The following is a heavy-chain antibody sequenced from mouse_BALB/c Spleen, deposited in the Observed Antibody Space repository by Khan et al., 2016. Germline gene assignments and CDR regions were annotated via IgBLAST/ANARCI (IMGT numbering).Heavy chain of an antibody. CDR3: ARTARATFAY. Sequence: QIQLVQSGPELKKPGETVKISCKASGYTFTNYGMNWVKQAPGKGLKWLGWIHTSTGEPTYAEEFTGRVAFSLATSARPAYLQINHLKREDTATYFYARTARATFAYWGQGTLVTVSA. J-gene: IGHJ3*01. D-gene: IGHD3-1*01. CDR2: IHTSTGEP. CDR1: GYTFTNYG. V-gene: IGHV9-3*02.